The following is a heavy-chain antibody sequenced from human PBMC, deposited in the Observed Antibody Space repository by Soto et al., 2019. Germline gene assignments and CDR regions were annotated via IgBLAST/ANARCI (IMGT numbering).Heavy chain of an antibody. D-gene: IGHD6-19*01. V-gene: IGHV1-8*01. Sequence: QVQLVQSGAEVKKPGASVKVSCKASGYTFTSYDINWVRQATGQGLEWMGWMNPNSGNTGYAQKFQGRVTMTRNTSIRTAYMELSSLRSEDTAVYYCARGKLLSVAGTGWFDPWGQGTLVTVSS. CDR3: ARGKLLSVAGTGWFDP. CDR1: GYTFTSYD. CDR2: MNPNSGNT. J-gene: IGHJ5*02.